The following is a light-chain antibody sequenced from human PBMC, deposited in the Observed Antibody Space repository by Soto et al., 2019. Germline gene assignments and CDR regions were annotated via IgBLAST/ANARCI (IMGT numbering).Light chain of an antibody. J-gene: IGKJ1*01. CDR2: AAS. CDR1: QSVSNSS. Sequence: EIVLTQSPGTLSLSPGERATFSCRASQSVSNSSLAWYHQKPGQAPRLLLFAASRRATGIPDTFSGSGSGTDFTLTISRLEPEDFAVYYCQVYGNSPWTFGQGTKVDIK. V-gene: IGKV3-20*01. CDR3: QVYGNSPWT.